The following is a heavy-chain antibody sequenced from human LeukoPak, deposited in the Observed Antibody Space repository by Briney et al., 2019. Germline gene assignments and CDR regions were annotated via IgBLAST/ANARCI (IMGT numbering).Heavy chain of an antibody. CDR3: ARDYDYYDSSGYSFFDY. V-gene: IGHV1-2*02. J-gene: IGHJ4*02. CDR1: GYTFTGYY. D-gene: IGHD3-22*01. Sequence: GASVKVSCKASGYTFTGYYMHWVRQAPGQGLEWMGWINPNSGGTNYAQKFQGRVTMTRDTSISTAYMELSRLRSDDTAVYYCARDYDYYDSSGYSFFDYWGQGTLVTVSS. CDR2: INPNSGGT.